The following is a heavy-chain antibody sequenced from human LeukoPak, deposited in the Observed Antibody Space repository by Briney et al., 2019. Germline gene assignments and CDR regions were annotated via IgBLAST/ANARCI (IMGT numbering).Heavy chain of an antibody. CDR1: GDSISRYY. D-gene: IGHD3-10*01. V-gene: IGHV4-59*08. Sequence: KPSETLSLTCTVSGDSISRYYWSWIRQPPGKGPEWIGHIYYSGSANYNPSLKSRVTISIDTSKNQSSLKLSSVTAADTAMYYCARHIGRVLPFDYWGQGTLVTVSS. CDR2: IYYSGSA. J-gene: IGHJ4*02. CDR3: ARHIGRVLPFDY.